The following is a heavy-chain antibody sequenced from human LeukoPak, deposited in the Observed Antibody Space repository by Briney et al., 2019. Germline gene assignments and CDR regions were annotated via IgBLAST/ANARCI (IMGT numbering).Heavy chain of an antibody. CDR3: ARAPHLYGDYSRFDP. Sequence: SETLSLTCTVSGGSISSYYWSWIRQPPGKGLEWIGYIYYSGSTNYNPSLKSRVTISVDASKNQFSLKLSSVTAADTAVYYCARAPHLYGDYSRFDPWGQGTLVTVSS. D-gene: IGHD4-17*01. J-gene: IGHJ5*02. CDR1: GGSISSYY. V-gene: IGHV4-59*12. CDR2: IYYSGST.